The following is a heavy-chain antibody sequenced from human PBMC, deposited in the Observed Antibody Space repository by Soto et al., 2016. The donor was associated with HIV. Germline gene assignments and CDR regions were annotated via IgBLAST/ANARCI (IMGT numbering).Heavy chain of an antibody. V-gene: IGHV3-21*01. D-gene: IGHD4-17*01. CDR2: ISSSSTYI. CDR3: ARAGSRRGTTTYFDY. CDR1: GFTFNSYS. J-gene: IGHJ4*02. Sequence: EVQLVESGGGLVKPGGSLRLSCAVSGFTFNSYSMNWVRQAPGKGLEWVSSISSSSTYIYYADSVKGRFTISRDNTKNSLYLQMNSLRAEDTAVYYCARAGSRRGTTTYFDYVGPGNPGHRLL.